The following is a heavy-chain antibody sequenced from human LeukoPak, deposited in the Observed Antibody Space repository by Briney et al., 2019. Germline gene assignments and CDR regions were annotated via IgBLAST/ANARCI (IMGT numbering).Heavy chain of an antibody. D-gene: IGHD6-19*01. V-gene: IGHV1-46*01. J-gene: IGHJ4*02. CDR2: INPSGGST. Sequence: ASVKVSCKASGYTFTSYYMHWVRQAPGQGLEWMGMINPSGGSTSYAQKFQGRVTMTRDTSTGTVYMELSSLRSEDTAVYYCARDIAVAGSDYWGQGTLVTVSS. CDR1: GYTFTSYY. CDR3: ARDIAVAGSDY.